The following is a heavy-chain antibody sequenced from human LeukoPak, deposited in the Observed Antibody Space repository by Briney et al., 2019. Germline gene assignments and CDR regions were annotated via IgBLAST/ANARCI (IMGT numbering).Heavy chain of an antibody. D-gene: IGHD6-13*01. CDR2: IIPIFGTP. CDR1: GGTFSNYA. Sequence: GASVKVSCKASGGTFSNYAISWVRQAPGQGLEWMGGIIPIFGTPNYAQNFQGRVTITADGSTSTAYMELSSLTSEDTAVYYCARDLTLSSSWTENWFDPWGQGTLVTVSS. V-gene: IGHV1-69*13. J-gene: IGHJ5*02. CDR3: ARDLTLSSSWTENWFDP.